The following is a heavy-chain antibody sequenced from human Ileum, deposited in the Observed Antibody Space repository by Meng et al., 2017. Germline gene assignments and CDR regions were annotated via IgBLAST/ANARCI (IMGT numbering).Heavy chain of an antibody. Sequence: GESLKISCAASGFTFSSYAMSWVRQAPGKGLEWVSVITIGGRTTFYADSVKGRFTISRDDSKNTMYLQMNSLRAEDTAVYYCAKGTKYCSGYRCNAYYFEYWGQGTLVTVSS. D-gene: IGHD2-15*01. CDR2: ITIGGRTT. CDR1: GFTFSSYA. J-gene: IGHJ4*02. V-gene: IGHV3-23*03. CDR3: AKGTKYCSGYRCNAYYFEY.